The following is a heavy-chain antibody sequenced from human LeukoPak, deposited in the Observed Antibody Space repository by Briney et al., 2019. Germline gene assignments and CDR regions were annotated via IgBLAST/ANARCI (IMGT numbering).Heavy chain of an antibody. CDR1: GYTFTSYG. Sequence: VASVKVSCKASGYTFTSYGISWVRQAPGQGLEWMGWISAYNGNTNYAQKLQGRVTMTTDTSTSTAYMELRSLRSDDTAVYYCARDRYDSSGYVPSDFDYWGQGTLVTVSS. V-gene: IGHV1-18*01. CDR2: ISAYNGNT. D-gene: IGHD3-22*01. CDR3: ARDRYDSSGYVPSDFDY. J-gene: IGHJ4*02.